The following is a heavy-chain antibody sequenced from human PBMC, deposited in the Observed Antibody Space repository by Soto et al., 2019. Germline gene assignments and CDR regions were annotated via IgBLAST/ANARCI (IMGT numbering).Heavy chain of an antibody. J-gene: IGHJ6*02. V-gene: IGHV3-23*01. CDR3: AKDLCGGSCYDSYGMDV. CDR2: ISGSGGST. CDR1: GFTFSSYA. Sequence: EVQVLACGGGLVQPGGSLRLSCAASGFTFSSYAMSWVRQAPGKGLEWVSAISGSGGSTYYADSVKGRFTISRDNSKNTLYLQMNSLRAEDTAVYYCAKDLCGGSCYDSYGMDVWGQGTTVTVSS. D-gene: IGHD2-15*01.